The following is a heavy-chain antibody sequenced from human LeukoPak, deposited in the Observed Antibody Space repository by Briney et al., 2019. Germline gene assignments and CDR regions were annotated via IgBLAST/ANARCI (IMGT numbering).Heavy chain of an antibody. CDR3: ARSHSSSWPRLARSFDY. D-gene: IGHD6-13*01. V-gene: IGHV4-39*07. Sequence: SETLSLTCTVSGGSISSSSYYWGWIRQPPGKGLEWIGSIYYSGSTYYNPSLKSRVTISVDTSKNQFSLKLSSVTAADTAVYYCARSHSSSWPRLARSFDYWGQGTLVTVSS. CDR2: IYYSGST. CDR1: GGSISSSSYY. J-gene: IGHJ4*02.